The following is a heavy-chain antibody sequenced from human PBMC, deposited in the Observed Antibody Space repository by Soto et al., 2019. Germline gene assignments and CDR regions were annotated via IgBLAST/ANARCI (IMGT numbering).Heavy chain of an antibody. Sequence: EVQLVESGGGLLQPGGSLRLSCAASGFTFSWFGMNWVRQAPGKGLEWVSYISSGSNTINYAESVTGRFTISRDNAKNSLYLQMNSLRDDATAVYYCARDSSSSYYYFDYWGQGTLVTVSS. CDR3: ARDSSSSYYYFDY. D-gene: IGHD3-22*01. J-gene: IGHJ4*02. V-gene: IGHV3-48*02. CDR1: GFTFSWFG. CDR2: ISSGSNTI.